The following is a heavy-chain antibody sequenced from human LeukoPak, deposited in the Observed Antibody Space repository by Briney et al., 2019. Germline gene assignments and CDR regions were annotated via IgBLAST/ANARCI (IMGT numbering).Heavy chain of an antibody. CDR1: GFTFSSYW. CDR2: IKQDGSEK. Sequence: GGSLRLSCAASGFTFSSYWMSWVRQAPGKGLEWVANIKQDGSEKSYVDSVEGRFSISRDNAKNSLYLQMNSLRAKDTAMYYCARDIGHRDYWGQGTLVTVSS. J-gene: IGHJ4*02. V-gene: IGHV3-7*01. CDR3: ARDIGHRDY.